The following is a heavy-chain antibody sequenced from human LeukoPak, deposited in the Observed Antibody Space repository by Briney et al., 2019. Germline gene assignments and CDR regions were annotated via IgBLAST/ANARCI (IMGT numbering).Heavy chain of an antibody. Sequence: SETQSPTCGVRGVSFSGNYWSWIRQSPGKGLEWIGEIYQTKYTTYNPSLKSRVTIWADTSVNQLSLTVTSVTAADTAIYYCARIRCSPGDDSCYTYWGRGTLVTVSS. J-gene: IGHJ4*02. CDR2: IYQTKYT. D-gene: IGHD2-21*01. V-gene: IGHV4-34*01. CDR3: ARIRCSPGDDSCYTY. CDR1: GVSFSGNY.